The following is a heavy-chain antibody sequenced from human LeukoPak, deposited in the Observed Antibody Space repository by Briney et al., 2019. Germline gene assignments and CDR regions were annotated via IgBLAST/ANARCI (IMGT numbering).Heavy chain of an antibody. CDR1: GGSLSSGGYY. V-gene: IGHV4-31*03. J-gene: IGHJ5*02. Sequence: SQTLSLTCTVSGGSLSSGGYYWSWIRQHPGKGLEWIGYIYYSGSTYHNPSLKSRVTISVDTSKNQFSLKLSSVTAADTAVYYCARTIRFLEWSDWFDPWGQGTLVTVSS. D-gene: IGHD3-3*01. CDR3: ARTIRFLEWSDWFDP. CDR2: IYYSGST.